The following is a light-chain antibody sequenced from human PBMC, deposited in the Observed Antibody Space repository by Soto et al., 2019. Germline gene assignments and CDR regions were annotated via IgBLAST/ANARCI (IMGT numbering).Light chain of an antibody. Sequence: ILMSQSPSSLSASVGDRVTITCRASQDLDNWLAWYQQKPGKAPQLLIYRSSTLKTGVASRFSGFGSGTEYTLTISGLQPDDFATYYCQQDSSYWTFGQGTMVEI. V-gene: IGKV1-5*03. CDR2: RSS. CDR3: QQDSSYWT. CDR1: QDLDNW. J-gene: IGKJ1*01.